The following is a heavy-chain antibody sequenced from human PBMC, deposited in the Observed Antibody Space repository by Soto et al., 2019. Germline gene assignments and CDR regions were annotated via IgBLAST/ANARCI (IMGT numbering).Heavy chain of an antibody. CDR3: AREEHPQYGSGMVAAPTSAQYGMDV. Sequence: ASVKVSCKASGYTFTSYYMRWVRQAPGQGLEWMGIINPSGGGTSYSQKFQVRVTMTRDTSTSTVYKELSSLRSEDTAVYYCAREEHPQYGSGMVAAPTSAQYGMDVWGQGTTVTVSS. D-gene: IGHD3-10*01. V-gene: IGHV1-46*01. CDR1: GYTFTSYY. J-gene: IGHJ6*02. CDR2: INPSGGGT.